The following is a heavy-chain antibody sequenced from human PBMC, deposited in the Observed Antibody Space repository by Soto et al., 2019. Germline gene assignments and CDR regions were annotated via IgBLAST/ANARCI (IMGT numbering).Heavy chain of an antibody. J-gene: IGHJ4*02. V-gene: IGHV3-30*07. D-gene: IGHD2-21*01. Sequence: PWRSLRLSCVASGFTYSPYTLHWIRHTPHRGLEPVAHLSYGASEKYYADSVRGRFTISSDNSQNTLFLPMNSMRAQDTALYYCARGGGFCGAYCYKGGIDCWGQVGLCTVSA. CDR2: LSYGASEK. CDR1: GFTYSPYT. CDR3: ARGGGFCGAYCYKGGIDC.